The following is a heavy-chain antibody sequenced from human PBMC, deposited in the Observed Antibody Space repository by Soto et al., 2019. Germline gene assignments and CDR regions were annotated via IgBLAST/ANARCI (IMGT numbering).Heavy chain of an antibody. D-gene: IGHD3-16*01. Sequence: GGSLRLSCVVSGFSFRNNGMHWVRQAPGKGLEWVAIISYDGSNKYYADSVKGRFTISRDKSKNTLYLQINSLRVEDTAVYYCAKDRVESGLGEIDYWGQGTLVTVSS. V-gene: IGHV3-30*18. J-gene: IGHJ4*02. CDR2: ISYDGSNK. CDR3: AKDRVESGLGEIDY. CDR1: GFSFRNNG.